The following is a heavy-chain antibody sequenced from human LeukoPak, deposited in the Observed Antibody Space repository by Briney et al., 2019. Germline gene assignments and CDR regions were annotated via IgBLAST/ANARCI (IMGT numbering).Heavy chain of an antibody. CDR3: AKDLGRKDVWGSYRQYRSLDY. Sequence: GGSLRLSCAASGFTFSRYGMHWVRQAPGKGLEWMTFIRYDGSNKYYADSVKGRFTISRDNSKNTLYLQLNSLRVEDTAVYYCAKDLGRKDVWGSYRQYRSLDYWGQGTLVTVSS. CDR2: IRYDGSNK. J-gene: IGHJ4*02. V-gene: IGHV3-30*02. CDR1: GFTFSRYG. D-gene: IGHD3-16*02.